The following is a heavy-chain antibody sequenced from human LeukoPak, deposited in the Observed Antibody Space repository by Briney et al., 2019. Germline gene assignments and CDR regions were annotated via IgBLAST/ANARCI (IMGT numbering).Heavy chain of an antibody. CDR3: ARQMNTVTADY. J-gene: IGHJ4*02. CDR2: IFYSGST. CDR1: VGSISSSSYF. V-gene: IGHV4-39*01. Sequence: PSETLSLTCTVSVGSISSSSYFWGWIRQPPGKGLEWIGSIFYSGSTYYNPSPNSRVTISIDTSKNQFSLRLSSVTAADTAVYYCARQMNTVTADYWGQGTLVTVSS. D-gene: IGHD4-17*01.